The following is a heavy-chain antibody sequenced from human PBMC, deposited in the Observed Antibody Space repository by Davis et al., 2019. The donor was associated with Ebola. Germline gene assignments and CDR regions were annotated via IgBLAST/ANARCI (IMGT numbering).Heavy chain of an antibody. D-gene: IGHD3-10*01. CDR3: ARGGFITELRWFDL. V-gene: IGHV4-59*04. CDR2: IYYSGST. Sequence: MPSETLSLTCTVSGGSISSYYWSWIRQPPGKGLEWIGTIYYSGSTYYNPSLKSRVTISVDTSKNQFSLKLSSVTAADTAVYYCARGGFITELRWFDLWGQGTLVTASS. J-gene: IGHJ5*02. CDR1: GGSISSYY.